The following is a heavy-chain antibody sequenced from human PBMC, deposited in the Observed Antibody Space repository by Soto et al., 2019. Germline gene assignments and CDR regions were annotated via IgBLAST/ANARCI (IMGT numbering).Heavy chain of an antibody. CDR2: MNPNSGHT. V-gene: IGHV1-8*01. CDR1: GYTFTSHY. D-gene: IGHD3-16*01. CDR3: ESDMSTP. Sequence: QVQLVQSGAEVKKPGASVKVSCKASGYTFTSHYINWMRQATGQGLEWMGWMNPNSGHTNYAQKFQCRVTMPSDTSISTAYMELTNLRSEDSAIYYCESDMSTPWGQGTLVTVSS. J-gene: IGHJ5*02.